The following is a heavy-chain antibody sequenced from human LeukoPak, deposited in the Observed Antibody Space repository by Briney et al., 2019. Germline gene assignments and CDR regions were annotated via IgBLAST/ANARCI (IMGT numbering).Heavy chain of an antibody. CDR3: ARSHIVVVPAAMPDY. CDR2: ISYDRSNK. CDR1: GFTFSSYA. V-gene: IGHV3-30*04. J-gene: IGHJ4*02. Sequence: PGGSLRLSCAASGFTFSSYAMHWVRQAPGKGLEWVAVISYDRSNKYYADSVKGRFTISRDNSKNTLYLQMNSLRAEDTAVYYCARSHIVVVPAAMPDYWGQGTLVTVSS. D-gene: IGHD2-2*01.